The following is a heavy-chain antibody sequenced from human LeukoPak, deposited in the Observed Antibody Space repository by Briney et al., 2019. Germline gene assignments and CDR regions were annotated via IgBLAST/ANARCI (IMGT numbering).Heavy chain of an antibody. J-gene: IGHJ4*02. Sequence: SETLSLTCTVSGGSISSGDYYWSWIRQPPGKGLEWIGYIYYSGSTYYNPSLKGRVTISVDTSKNQFSLKLSSVTAADTAVYYCARSAGYCTSTSCYAYWGQGTLVTVSS. CDR1: GGSISSGDYY. CDR2: IYYSGST. CDR3: ARSAGYCTSTSCYAY. D-gene: IGHD2-2*01. V-gene: IGHV4-30-4*02.